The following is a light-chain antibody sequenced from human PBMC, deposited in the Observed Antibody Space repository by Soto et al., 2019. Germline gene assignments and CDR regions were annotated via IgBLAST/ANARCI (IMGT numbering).Light chain of an antibody. CDR3: LQYFTYPFT. CDR2: GGS. V-gene: IGKV1-5*03. Sequence: DIQMTQSPSTLSESVGDRVTITCRASQRVGGGLVWYQQKPGKAPKILIYGGSSLESGVPSRFSGSGSGAEFTLTIDSLQPDDFATYYCLQYFTYPFTFGGGTKVEIK. CDR1: QRVGGG. J-gene: IGKJ4*01.